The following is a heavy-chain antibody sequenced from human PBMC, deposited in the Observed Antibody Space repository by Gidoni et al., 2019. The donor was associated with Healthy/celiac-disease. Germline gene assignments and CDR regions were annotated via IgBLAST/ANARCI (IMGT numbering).Heavy chain of an antibody. J-gene: IGHJ3*02. CDR1: GFTLSNAW. CDR3: TTDLIYDYVWGSYRDVDAFDI. CDR2: IKSKTDGGTT. Sequence: EVQLVESGGGLVKPGGSLRLSCAASGFTLSNAWMNWVRPAPGKGLEWVGRIKSKTDGGTTDYAAPVKGRFTISRDDSKNTLYLQMNSLKTEDTAVYYCTTDLIYDYVWGSYRDVDAFDIWGQGTMVTVSS. V-gene: IGHV3-15*07. D-gene: IGHD3-16*02.